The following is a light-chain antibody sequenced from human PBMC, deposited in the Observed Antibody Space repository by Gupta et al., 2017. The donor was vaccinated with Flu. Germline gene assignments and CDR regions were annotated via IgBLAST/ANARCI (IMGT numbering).Light chain of an antibody. J-gene: IGKJ4*01. CDR2: DAS. V-gene: IGKV3-15*01. CDR3: QHENNCPLT. Sequence: PATLSGSRGERATLSCRARQSVNSRLAWYQQKPGQAPRLLIYDASTRATGVPARFSGSGSGTEFTLTITSRQSEDFAVYYCQHENNCPLTFGGGTKVEIK. CDR1: QSVNSR.